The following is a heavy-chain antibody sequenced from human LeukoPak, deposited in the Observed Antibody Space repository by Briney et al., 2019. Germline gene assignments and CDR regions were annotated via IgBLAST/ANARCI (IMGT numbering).Heavy chain of an antibody. V-gene: IGHV4-39*07. CDR3: ARWTTCGGDCHILDY. J-gene: IGHJ4*02. CDR1: GDSISRTHYS. D-gene: IGHD2-21*02. Sequence: PSETLSLTCTASGDSISRTHYSWGWIRQPPGKGLEWIGSIYYSGSTYYNPSLKSRVTISVDTSMQQFSLKLSSVTAADTAVYYCARWTTCGGDCHILDYWGQGILVTVSS. CDR2: IYYSGST.